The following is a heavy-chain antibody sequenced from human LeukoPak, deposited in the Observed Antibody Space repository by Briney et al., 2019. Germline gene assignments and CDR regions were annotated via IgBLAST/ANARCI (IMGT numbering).Heavy chain of an antibody. CDR1: GYTFTSYG. Sequence: GASVKVSCKASGYTFTSYGISWVRQAPGQGLEWMGWISVYNGNTNYAQKLQGRVTMTTDTSTSTAYMELRSLRSGDTAVYYCARDEYSSGWYENYYYYMDVWGKGTTVTVSS. J-gene: IGHJ6*03. V-gene: IGHV1-18*01. CDR3: ARDEYSSGWYENYYYYMDV. D-gene: IGHD6-19*01. CDR2: ISVYNGNT.